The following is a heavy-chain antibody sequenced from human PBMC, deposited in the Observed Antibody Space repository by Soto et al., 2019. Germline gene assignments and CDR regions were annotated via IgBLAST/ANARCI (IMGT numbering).Heavy chain of an antibody. Sequence: ASVKVSCKASGYTFTSYAMHWVRQAPGQRLEWMGWINAGNGNTKYSQKFQGRVTITRDTSASTAYMELSSLRSEDTAVYYCARQIQYYYDSSGLLAWFDPWCQGTLVTGSS. CDR2: INAGNGNT. J-gene: IGHJ5*02. D-gene: IGHD3-22*01. CDR3: ARQIQYYYDSSGLLAWFDP. CDR1: GYTFTSYA. V-gene: IGHV1-3*01.